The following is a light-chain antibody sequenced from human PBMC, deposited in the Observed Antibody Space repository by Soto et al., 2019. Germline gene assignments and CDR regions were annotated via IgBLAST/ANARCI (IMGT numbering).Light chain of an antibody. Sequence: DIQLTQSPSSLSASVGDRVTITCRVSQGISSYLNWYRQKPGKVPKLLIYSASNLQSGVPSRFSGSGSGTDFTLTISRLEPEDFAVYYCQQRSNWPPITFGQGTRLEIK. CDR2: SAS. CDR1: QGISSY. CDR3: QQRSNWPPIT. V-gene: IGKV1-27*01. J-gene: IGKJ5*01.